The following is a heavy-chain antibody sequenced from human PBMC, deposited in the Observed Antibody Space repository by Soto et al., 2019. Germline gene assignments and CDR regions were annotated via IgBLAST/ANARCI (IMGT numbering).Heavy chain of an antibody. J-gene: IGHJ5*02. V-gene: IGHV2-5*02. Sequence: QITLKESGPTLVKPTQTLTLTCTFSGFSLSTSGVGGVWIRQPPGKALEWLGIIYWDDDKRYSPSLKSRLTITQDTYKNPVVLTVTNIDPVDTGTYYCAHNLVAGTSWFDPSRQGTLAAVAA. CDR2: IYWDDDK. D-gene: IGHD6-19*01. CDR3: AHNLVAGTSWFDP. CDR1: GFSLSTSGVG.